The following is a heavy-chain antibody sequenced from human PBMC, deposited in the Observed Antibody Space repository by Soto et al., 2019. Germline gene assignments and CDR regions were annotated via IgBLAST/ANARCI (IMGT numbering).Heavy chain of an antibody. Sequence: GGSLRLSCAASGFTFSSYAMSWVRQAPGKGLEWVSAISGSGGSTYYADSVKGRFTISRDNSKNTLYLQMNSLRAEDTAVYYCAKEARFYYDFWSGYSGTDAFDIWGQGTMVTVSS. V-gene: IGHV3-23*01. CDR1: GFTFSSYA. D-gene: IGHD3-3*01. CDR3: AKEARFYYDFWSGYSGTDAFDI. CDR2: ISGSGGST. J-gene: IGHJ3*02.